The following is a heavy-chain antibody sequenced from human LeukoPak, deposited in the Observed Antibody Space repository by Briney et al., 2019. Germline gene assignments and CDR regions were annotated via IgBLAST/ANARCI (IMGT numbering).Heavy chain of an antibody. CDR3: ASSSYDLLTGLGLTHDF. Sequence: PSETLSLTCAVYGGSFSDYFWSWIRQPPGKGLEWIGEVHPSGRTNYKSSLKSRLTISMDTSKNQFSLSLSSVTAADTAVYSCASSSYDLLTGLGLTHDFWGQGTLVTVSS. CDR2: VHPSGRT. J-gene: IGHJ4*02. V-gene: IGHV4-34*01. CDR1: GGSFSDYF. D-gene: IGHD3-9*01.